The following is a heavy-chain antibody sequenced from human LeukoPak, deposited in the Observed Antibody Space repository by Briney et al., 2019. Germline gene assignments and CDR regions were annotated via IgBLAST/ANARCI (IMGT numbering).Heavy chain of an antibody. Sequence: ASVKVSCKVSGYTLTELSMHWVRQAPGKGLEWMGVFDPEDGETIYAQKFQGRVTMTEDTSTDTAYMELSSLRSEDTAVYYFATTSSYSSGYYDYWGQGTLVTVSS. CDR3: ATTSSYSSGYYDY. CDR1: GYTLTELS. CDR2: FDPEDGET. J-gene: IGHJ4*02. V-gene: IGHV1-24*01. D-gene: IGHD3-22*01.